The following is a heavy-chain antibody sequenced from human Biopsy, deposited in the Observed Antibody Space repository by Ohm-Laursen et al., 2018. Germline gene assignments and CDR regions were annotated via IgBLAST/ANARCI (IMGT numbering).Heavy chain of an antibody. CDR2: IYASETT. V-gene: IGHV4-4*07. D-gene: IGHD4/OR15-4a*01. CDR3: AREFTYNYGAKGALDI. J-gene: IGHJ3*02. Sequence: SQTLSLTCTVSGGSLSGYSWNWIRQPAGKGLEWIGRIYASETTHFNPSLRSRLIMSVDTSSNQFSLRLSSGTAADTAIYYCAREFTYNYGAKGALDIWGQGTKVTVSS. CDR1: GGSLSGYS.